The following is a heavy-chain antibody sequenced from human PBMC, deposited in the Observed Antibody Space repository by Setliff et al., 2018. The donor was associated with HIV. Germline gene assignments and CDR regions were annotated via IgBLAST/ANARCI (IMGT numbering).Heavy chain of an antibody. CDR3: ARVQGINITLARGASAGLDV. D-gene: IGHD3-10*01. CDR1: GYTFTSFG. V-gene: IGHV1-18*01. J-gene: IGHJ6*04. Sequence: GASVKVSCKASGYTFTSFGIIWVRQAPGQGLEWMGWISGYNGNTNSEQKFQGRVTMTTDTSTTTAYMELKSLRSDDTAVYYCARVQGINITLARGASAGLDVWGKGTTVTVSS. CDR2: ISGYNGNT.